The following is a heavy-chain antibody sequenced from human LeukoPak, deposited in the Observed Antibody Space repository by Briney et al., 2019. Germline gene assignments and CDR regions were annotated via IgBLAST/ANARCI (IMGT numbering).Heavy chain of an antibody. Sequence: GGSLRLSCAASGFTFSNYWMHWVRQAPGKGLVWVSRINGDGSSTYYADSVKGRFTISRHNSKNTLYLQMSSLRAEDTAVYFCARSAARLRYYYAMDVWGQGTTVTVCS. J-gene: IGHJ6*02. D-gene: IGHD6-6*01. CDR2: INGDGSST. CDR3: ARSAARLRYYYAMDV. CDR1: GFTFSNYW. V-gene: IGHV3-74*01.